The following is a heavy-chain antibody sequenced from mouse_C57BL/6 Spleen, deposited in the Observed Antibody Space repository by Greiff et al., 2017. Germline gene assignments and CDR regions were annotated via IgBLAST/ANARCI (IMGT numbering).Heavy chain of an antibody. J-gene: IGHJ2*01. D-gene: IGHD2-14*01. CDR3: SREGTNFDD. Sequence: VQLQQSGPELVKPGASVKISCKASGYAFSSSWMNWVKQRPGKGLEWIGRIYPGDGDTNYNGKFKGKATLTADKSSSTAYMQLSRLTSEDSAVYFCSREGTNFDDWGQGTTLTVSS. V-gene: IGHV1-82*01. CDR1: GYAFSSSW. CDR2: IYPGDGDT.